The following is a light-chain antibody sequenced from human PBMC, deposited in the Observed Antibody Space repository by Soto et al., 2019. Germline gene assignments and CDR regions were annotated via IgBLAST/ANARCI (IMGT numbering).Light chain of an antibody. V-gene: IGKV3-20*01. CDR3: HYYGRSPLP. Sequence: EVVLTQSPDTLSLSPGETATLSCRASQSVDRYVGWYQQKPGQAPSLLIYGASKRTTGVPDRFSGSGSGTDFTLTISRLEPEDFAVYYCHYYGRSPLPFGGGTKVDIK. CDR2: GAS. CDR1: QSVDRY. J-gene: IGKJ4*01.